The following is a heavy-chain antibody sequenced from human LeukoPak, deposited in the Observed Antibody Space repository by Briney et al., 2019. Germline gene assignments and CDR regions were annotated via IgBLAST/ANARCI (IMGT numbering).Heavy chain of an antibody. CDR3: GSSGSYYWFDP. J-gene: IGHJ5*02. V-gene: IGHV4-34*01. Sequence: SETLSLTCAVYGGSFSGYYWSWIRQPPGKGLEWIGEINHSGSTNYNPSLKSRVTISVDTSKNQFSLKLSSVTAADTAVYYCGSSGSYYWFDPWGQGTLVTVSS. CDR2: INHSGST. CDR1: GGSFSGYY. D-gene: IGHD3-10*01.